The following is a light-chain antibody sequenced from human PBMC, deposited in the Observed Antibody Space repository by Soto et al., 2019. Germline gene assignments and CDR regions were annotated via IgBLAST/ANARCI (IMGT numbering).Light chain of an antibody. CDR3: HQYSDWPYT. CDR1: QSVGGY. J-gene: IGKJ2*01. Sequence: EIVMTQSPVTLSVSPGERAALSCRASQSVGGYLAWYQQKPGQAPRLVIHGASTRATGIPPRFSGSGSGTEFTLTFSSLQSEDLAVYYCHQYSDWPYTFGQGTKLEIK. CDR2: GAS. V-gene: IGKV3-15*01.